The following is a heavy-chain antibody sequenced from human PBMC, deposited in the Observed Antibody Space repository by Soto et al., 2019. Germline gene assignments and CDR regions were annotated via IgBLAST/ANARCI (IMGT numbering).Heavy chain of an antibody. Sequence: GGSLRLSCTASGFTFSSHWMDWVRQAPGKGPVWVSRINGDGISTNYAEFVQGRFTISRDNAKNTLYLQMNRLRVEDTGIYYCAGVVNVGYYYYAMDVWGQGTTVTVSS. CDR2: INGDGIST. V-gene: IGHV3-74*01. CDR3: AGVVNVGYYYYAMDV. CDR1: GFTFSSHW. J-gene: IGHJ6*02. D-gene: IGHD2-15*01.